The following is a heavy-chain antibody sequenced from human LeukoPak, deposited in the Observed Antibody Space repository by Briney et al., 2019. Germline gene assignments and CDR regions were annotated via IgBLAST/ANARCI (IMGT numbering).Heavy chain of an antibody. CDR2: IYYDGIT. V-gene: IGHV4-39*01. D-gene: IGHD6-6*01. J-gene: IGHJ4*02. CDR3: ARQKIAARIFDY. CDR1: GGSISSSGYS. Sequence: SETLSLTCTVSGGSISSSGYSWGCIRQPPGKGLEWIGSIYYDGITFYNPSLKSRVTISVDTSKNRYSLKLSSVTAADTAVYYCARQKIAARIFDYWGQGALVTVSS.